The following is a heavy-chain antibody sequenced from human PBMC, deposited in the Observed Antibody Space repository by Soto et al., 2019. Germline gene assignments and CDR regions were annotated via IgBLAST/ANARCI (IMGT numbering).Heavy chain of an antibody. CDR1: GYTFSSYS. D-gene: IGHD2-15*01. Sequence: QVQLVQSGAEVKKPGSSMKVSCKASGYTFSSYSISWVRQAPGQGPEWMGGVIPLFGTPDYAQKFQGRVRITADESTSTAYMEVRSVKSAATAVYYCARQRGYCSDTRCYPGGGMDVWGQGTTVSVSS. CDR3: ARQRGYCSDTRCYPGGGMDV. V-gene: IGHV1-69*01. J-gene: IGHJ6*02. CDR2: VIPLFGTP.